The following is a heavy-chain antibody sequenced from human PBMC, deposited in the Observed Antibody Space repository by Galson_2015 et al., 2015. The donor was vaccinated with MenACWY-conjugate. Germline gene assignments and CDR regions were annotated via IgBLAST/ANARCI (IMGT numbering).Heavy chain of an antibody. CDR1: GYSFTSYW. Sequence: QSGAEVKKPGESLKISCKGSGYSFTSYWIGWVRQMPGKGLEWMGIIYPGDSDTRYSPSFQGQVTISADKSISTAYLQWSSLKASDTAMYYCARFDGYSKEYYYYGMDVWGQGTTVTVSS. CDR3: ARFDGYSKEYYYYGMDV. V-gene: IGHV5-51*01. J-gene: IGHJ6*02. CDR2: IYPGDSDT. D-gene: IGHD4-11*01.